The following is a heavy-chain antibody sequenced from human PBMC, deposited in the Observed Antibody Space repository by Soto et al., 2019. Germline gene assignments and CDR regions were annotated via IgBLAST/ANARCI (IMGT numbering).Heavy chain of an antibody. D-gene: IGHD3-22*01. V-gene: IGHV1-46*01. CDR1: GYTFTDYH. J-gene: IGHJ4*02. CDR2: INPSRGTT. CDR3: ARDGSGYYYGSFDY. Sequence: ASVKVSCKASGYTFTDYHVHWVRQAPGQGLELIGIINPSRGTTSYTQRFQGRVTMTRDTTASTVYMELSSLRSEDTAMYYCARDGSGYYYGSFDYWGQGTLVTVSS.